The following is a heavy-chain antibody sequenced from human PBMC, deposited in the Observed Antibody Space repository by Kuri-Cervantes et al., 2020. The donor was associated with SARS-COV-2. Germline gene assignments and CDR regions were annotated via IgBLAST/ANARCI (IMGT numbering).Heavy chain of an antibody. J-gene: IGHJ5*02. D-gene: IGHD1-1*01. CDR2: IRSKPYGGTA. Sequence: GGSLRLSCTVSGFSFSAYAMSWLRQAPGKGLEWVGFIRSKPYGGTAEYAASVKGRFTISRDDSKSIEYLQMNSLKTEDTDMYYCARDRQLQTWVGPWGQGTLVTVSS. CDR1: GFSFSAYA. V-gene: IGHV3-49*03. CDR3: ARDRQLQTWVGP.